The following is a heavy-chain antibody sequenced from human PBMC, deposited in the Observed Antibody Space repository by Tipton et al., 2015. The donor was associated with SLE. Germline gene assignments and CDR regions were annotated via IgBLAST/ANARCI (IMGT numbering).Heavy chain of an antibody. J-gene: IGHJ3*02. Sequence: SLRLSCAASGFTFRNYEMNWVRQAPGKGLEWVSYISGSGTATYYADSVKGRFTISRDNAKNSLYLPMNSLRVEDTAVYYCARGGHYDSSGFDAFENRGQGTMITVSS. D-gene: IGHD3-22*01. CDR1: GFTFRNYE. CDR3: ARGGHYDSSGFDAFEN. CDR2: ISGSGTAT. V-gene: IGHV3-48*03.